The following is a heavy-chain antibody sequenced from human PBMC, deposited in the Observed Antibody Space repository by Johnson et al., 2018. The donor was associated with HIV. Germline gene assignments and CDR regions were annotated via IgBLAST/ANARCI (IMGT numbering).Heavy chain of an antibody. CDR1: GFTFSSYA. D-gene: IGHD3-9*01. V-gene: IGHV3-30*04. CDR3: ARDRYPRRYFDWLFDAFDI. J-gene: IGHJ3*02. Sequence: QPGRSLRLSCAASGFTFSSYAMHWVRQAPGKGLEWVAVISYDGSNKYYADSVKGRFTISRDNSKNTLYLQMNSLRAEDTAVYYCARDRYPRRYFDWLFDAFDIWGQGTMVTVSS. CDR2: ISYDGSNK.